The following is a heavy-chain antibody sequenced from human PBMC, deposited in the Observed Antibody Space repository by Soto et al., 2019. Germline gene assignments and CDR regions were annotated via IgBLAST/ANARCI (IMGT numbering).Heavy chain of an antibody. Sequence: GESLKISCKGSGYSFTSYWIGWVRQMPGKGLEWMGIIYPGDSDTRYSPSFQGQVTISADKSISTAYLQWSSLKASDTAMYYCARVVEMATTATRWFDPWGQGTLVTVSS. J-gene: IGHJ5*02. D-gene: IGHD5-12*01. CDR2: IYPGDSDT. CDR3: ARVVEMATTATRWFDP. V-gene: IGHV5-51*01. CDR1: GYSFTSYW.